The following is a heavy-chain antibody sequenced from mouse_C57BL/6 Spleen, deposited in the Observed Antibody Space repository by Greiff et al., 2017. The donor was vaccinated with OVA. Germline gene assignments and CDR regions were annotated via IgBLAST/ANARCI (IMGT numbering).Heavy chain of an antibody. Sequence: EVQLQESGGGLVKPGGSLKLSCAASGFTFSDYGMHWVRQAPEKGLEWVAYISSGSSTIYYADTVKGRFTISRDNAKNTLFLQMTSLRSEDTAMYYCATLEGAMDYWGQGTSVTVSS. CDR1: GFTFSDYG. D-gene: IGHD2-10*02. J-gene: IGHJ4*01. CDR3: ATLEGAMDY. V-gene: IGHV5-17*01. CDR2: ISSGSSTI.